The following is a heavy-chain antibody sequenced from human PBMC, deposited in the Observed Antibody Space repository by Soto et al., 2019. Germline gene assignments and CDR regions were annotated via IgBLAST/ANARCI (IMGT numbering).Heavy chain of an antibody. V-gene: IGHV1-69*01. CDR1: GGTFSSYS. CDR3: ARDGGRHSGGIDY. D-gene: IGHD1-26*01. Sequence: QVQLVQSGAEVKKPGSSVKVSCKASGGTFSSYSINWVRQAPGQGLEWMGEIIPIFGTANYAQKFQGRVTITADESTSTAYMGLSSLRSEGTAVYYCARDGGRHSGGIDYWGQGTLVTVSS. J-gene: IGHJ4*02. CDR2: IIPIFGTA.